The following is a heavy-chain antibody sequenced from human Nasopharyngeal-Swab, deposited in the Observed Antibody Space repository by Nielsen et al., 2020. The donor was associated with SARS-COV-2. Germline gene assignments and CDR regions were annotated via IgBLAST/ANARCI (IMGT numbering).Heavy chain of an antibody. Sequence: SETLSLTCTVSGGSISSYYWSWIRQPAGKGLEWIGCIYTSGSTNYNPSLKSRVTMSVDTSKNQFSLKLSSVTAADTAVYYCARESLHYYGSGSYYNVLDYWGQGTLVTVSS. CDR3: ARESLHYYGSGSYYNVLDY. V-gene: IGHV4-4*07. J-gene: IGHJ4*02. D-gene: IGHD3-10*01. CDR2: IYTSGST. CDR1: GGSISSYY.